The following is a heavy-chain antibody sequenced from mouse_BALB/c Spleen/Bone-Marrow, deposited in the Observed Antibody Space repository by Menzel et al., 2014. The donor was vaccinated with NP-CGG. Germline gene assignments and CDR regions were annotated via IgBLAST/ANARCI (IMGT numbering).Heavy chain of an antibody. D-gene: IGHD1-2*01. Sequence: EVKLMESGGGLVQPGGSLKLSCAASGFDFSTFWMSWVRQAPGKRLEWIGEINPDRRTINYTPSLKDKFIISRDNAKNTLYLLMSKVRSEDTALYYCARLHYYGYGAYWGQGTLVTVSA. CDR2: INPDRRTI. V-gene: IGHV4-1*02. CDR3: ARLHYYGYGAY. CDR1: GFDFSTFW. J-gene: IGHJ3*01.